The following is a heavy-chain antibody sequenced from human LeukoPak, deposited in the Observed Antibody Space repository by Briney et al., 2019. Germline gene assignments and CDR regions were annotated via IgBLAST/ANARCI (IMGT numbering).Heavy chain of an antibody. CDR1: GVSISSSNCY. V-gene: IGHV4-39*07. CDR2: IYYGGST. CDR3: ARGPRNNYYGSGSYYNLDY. J-gene: IGHJ4*02. Sequence: SETLSLTCSVSGVSISSSNCYWGWIRQPPGKGLEWIGSIYYGGSTNYNPSLKSRVTISVDTSKNQFSLKLNSVTAADTAVYYCARGPRNNYYGSGSYYNLDYWGQGTLVTVSS. D-gene: IGHD3-10*01.